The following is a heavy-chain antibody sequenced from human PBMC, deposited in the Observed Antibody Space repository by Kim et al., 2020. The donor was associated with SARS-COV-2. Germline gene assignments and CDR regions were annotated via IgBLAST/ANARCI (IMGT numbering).Heavy chain of an antibody. CDR3: ARDRVTLGILTGYTGYYYGMDV. J-gene: IGHJ6*02. D-gene: IGHD3-9*01. Sequence: SETLSLTCTVSGGSISSYYWSWIRQPPGKGLEWIGYIYYSGSTNYNPSLKSRVTISVDTSKNQFSLKLSSVTAADTAVYYCARDRVTLGILTGYTGYYYGMDVWGQGTTVTVSS. CDR1: GGSISSYY. V-gene: IGHV4-59*01. CDR2: IYYSGST.